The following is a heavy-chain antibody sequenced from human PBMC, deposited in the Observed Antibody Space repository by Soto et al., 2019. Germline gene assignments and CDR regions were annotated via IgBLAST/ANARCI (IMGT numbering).Heavy chain of an antibody. Sequence: VKVSCTASGYTFTSYGIHWVRQAPGQRLEWMGWINAANGDTKYSPKFQGRVTITRDTSASTAYMELSSLRSEDTAVYYCVRRHVSATGIDWFDPWGQGTLVTVSS. D-gene: IGHD6-13*01. J-gene: IGHJ5*02. CDR1: GYTFTSYG. V-gene: IGHV1-3*01. CDR2: INAANGDT. CDR3: VRRHVSATGIDWFDP.